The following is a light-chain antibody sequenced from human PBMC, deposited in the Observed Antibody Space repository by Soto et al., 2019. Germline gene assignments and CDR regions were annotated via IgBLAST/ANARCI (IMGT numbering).Light chain of an antibody. Sequence: DIQMTQSPSTLSASVGDRVTITCRASQSISSWLAWYQQKPGKAPKLLIYKASSLERGVTSRFSGSGSGTEFTLTIISLQPDDCATYYCQHYNIYRFTYGTGTKVDIK. J-gene: IGKJ3*01. CDR1: QSISSW. V-gene: IGKV1-5*03. CDR3: QHYNIYRFT. CDR2: KAS.